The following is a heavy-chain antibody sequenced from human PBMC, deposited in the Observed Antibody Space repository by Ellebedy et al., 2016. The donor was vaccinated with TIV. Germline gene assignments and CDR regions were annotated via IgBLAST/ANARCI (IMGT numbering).Heavy chain of an antibody. V-gene: IGHV3-73*01. Sequence: GESLKISCAASELTFSGSAMHWVRQASGKGLEWVGRIRSKANNYATAYAASVKGRFTISRDDSKNTAYLQMNSLKTEDTAVYYCVHIVVVTATGYWGQGTLVTVSS. J-gene: IGHJ4*02. CDR3: VHIVVVTATGY. D-gene: IGHD2-21*02. CDR1: ELTFSGSA. CDR2: IRSKANNYAT.